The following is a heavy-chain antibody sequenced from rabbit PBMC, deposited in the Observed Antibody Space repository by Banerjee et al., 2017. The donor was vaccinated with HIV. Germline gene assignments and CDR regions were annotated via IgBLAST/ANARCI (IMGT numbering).Heavy chain of an antibody. Sequence: QEQLVESGGGLVQPEESLTLTCTASGFSFSSGYWICWVRQAPGKGLEWIGCINTNSNGAWYASWAKGRFTISKTSSTTVTLQLNSLTVADTATYFCARGSDGYWDAFDPWGPGTLVTVS. CDR2: INTNSNGA. CDR3: ARGSDGYWDAFDP. V-gene: IGHV1S45*01. D-gene: IGHD6-1*01. J-gene: IGHJ2*01. CDR1: GFSFSSGYW.